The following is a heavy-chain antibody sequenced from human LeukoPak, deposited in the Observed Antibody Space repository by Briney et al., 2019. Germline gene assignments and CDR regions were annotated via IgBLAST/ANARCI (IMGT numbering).Heavy chain of an antibody. J-gene: IGHJ6*04. CDR3: AKGDCSSTTCSGFYGMDV. Sequence: GRSLRLSCAAPGFTFSSYAMHWVRQAPGKGLEWVAVISYDGSNKYYADSVKGRFTISRDNSKSTLYLQMNSLRAEDTAVYYCAKGDCSSTTCSGFYGMDVWGRGTTVTVSS. CDR2: ISYDGSNK. V-gene: IGHV3-30*04. D-gene: IGHD2-2*01. CDR1: GFTFSSYA.